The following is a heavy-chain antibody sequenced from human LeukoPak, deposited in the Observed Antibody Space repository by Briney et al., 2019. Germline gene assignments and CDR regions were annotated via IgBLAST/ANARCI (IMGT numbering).Heavy chain of an antibody. V-gene: IGHV3-53*01. CDR2: IYSGGST. CDR3: ARNHYDWLGTAAFDI. Sequence: GGSLRLSCAASGFTFSSYAMSWVRQAPGKGLEWVSVIYSGGSTYYADSVKGRFTISRDNSKNTLYLQMNSLRAEDTAVYYCARNHYDWLGTAAFDIWGRGTMVTVSS. D-gene: IGHD3-22*01. J-gene: IGHJ3*02. CDR1: GFTFSSYA.